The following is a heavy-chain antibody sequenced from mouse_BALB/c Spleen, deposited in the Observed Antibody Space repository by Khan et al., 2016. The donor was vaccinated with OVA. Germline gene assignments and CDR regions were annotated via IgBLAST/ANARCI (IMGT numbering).Heavy chain of an antibody. CDR3: ARDGYYFDY. V-gene: IGHV2-9*02. CDR2: ICAGGDT. CDR1: GFSFSSFG. Sequence: VQLQQSGPGLVAPSQSLSISCTASGFSFSSFGVYWVLQPPGKGLEWLGVICAGGDTNYNSALMSRMSICKDNSKSHVFLKMNSLQTDDTAVYYCARDGYYFDYWGQGTTLTVSS. J-gene: IGHJ2*01. D-gene: IGHD2-2*01.